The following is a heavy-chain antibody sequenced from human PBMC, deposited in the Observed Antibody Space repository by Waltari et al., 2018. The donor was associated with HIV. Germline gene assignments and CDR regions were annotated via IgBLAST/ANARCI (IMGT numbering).Heavy chain of an antibody. Sequence: EVQLVQSGGGLIKPGGSLRLPCADSGFSVRSYWMHWVRQTPGKGLVWVSRINIDGSRIDYADSVRGRFTISRDSAKNTLSLQMNSLTEEDTAVYYCSRDTFGEYDYWGQGTLVTVSS. CDR2: INIDGSRI. J-gene: IGHJ4*02. V-gene: IGHV3-74*01. CDR3: SRDTFGEYDY. CDR1: GFSVRSYW. D-gene: IGHD3-10*01.